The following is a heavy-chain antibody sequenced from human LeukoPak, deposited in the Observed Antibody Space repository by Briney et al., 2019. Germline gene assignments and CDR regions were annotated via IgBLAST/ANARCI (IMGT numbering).Heavy chain of an antibody. J-gene: IGHJ4*02. D-gene: IGHD2-2*02. Sequence: SETLSLTCAVYGGSFSGYYWSWIRQPPGKGLEWIGEINHSGSTNYNPSLKSRVTISVDTSKNQFSLKPSSVTAAHTAVYYCARVEGSYQLLYGCLDYWGQGTLVTVSS. CDR2: INHSGST. V-gene: IGHV4-34*01. CDR1: GGSFSGYY. CDR3: ARVEGSYQLLYGCLDY.